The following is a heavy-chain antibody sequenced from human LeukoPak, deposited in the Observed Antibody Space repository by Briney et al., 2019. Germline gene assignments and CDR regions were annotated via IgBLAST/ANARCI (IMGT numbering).Heavy chain of an antibody. J-gene: IGHJ4*02. CDR1: GFTFSSYG. Sequence: GGSLRLSCAASGFTFSSYGMHWVRQAPGKGLEWVAFIRYDGSNKYYADSVKGRFTISRDNSKNTLYLQMSSLRAEDTAVYYCAKDLYSSSWTIDYWGQGTLVTVSS. V-gene: IGHV3-30*02. CDR3: AKDLYSSSWTIDY. CDR2: IRYDGSNK. D-gene: IGHD6-13*01.